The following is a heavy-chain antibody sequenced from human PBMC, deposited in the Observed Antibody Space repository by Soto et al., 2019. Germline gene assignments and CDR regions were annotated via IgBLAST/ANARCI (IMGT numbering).Heavy chain of an antibody. V-gene: IGHV3-30*18. Sequence: QVQLVESGGGVVQPGRSLRLSCAASGFTFSRYGMHWVRQAPGKGLEWVAVISYDGNNKYYEDSVKGRFNISRDNSKNTLYLQMNSLRAEDTAVYYCAKDLNYDFWSGYGWLYYYGMDVWGQGTTVTVSS. CDR1: GFTFSRYG. D-gene: IGHD3-3*01. CDR2: ISYDGNNK. J-gene: IGHJ6*02. CDR3: AKDLNYDFWSGYGWLYYYGMDV.